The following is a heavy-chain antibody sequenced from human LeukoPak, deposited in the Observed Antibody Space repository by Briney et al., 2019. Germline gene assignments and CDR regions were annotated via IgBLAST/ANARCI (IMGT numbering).Heavy chain of an antibody. CDR1: GFTFSRYA. CDR3: AKDRLESWSGFYFGLFDY. CDR2: ISNSGRST. Sequence: GRSLRLSCATSGFTFSRYAMSWARQAPGKGLEWVSGISNSGRSTYYADPVKGRFTISRDNSKSTLYLQRNSLRAEDTAVYYCAKDRLESWSGFYFGLFDYWGQGALVTVAS. V-gene: IGHV3-23*01. D-gene: IGHD3-3*01. J-gene: IGHJ4*02.